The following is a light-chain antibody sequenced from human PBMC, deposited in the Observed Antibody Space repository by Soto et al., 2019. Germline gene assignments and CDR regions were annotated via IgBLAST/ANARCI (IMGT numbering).Light chain of an antibody. CDR3: QQYGSSPRYT. J-gene: IGKJ2*01. Sequence: EIVLTQSPDTLSLSPGDGATLSCGASQSVSSNYLAWYQQKPGQAPRLLIYGASSRATGIPDRFSGSGSGTDFTLTISRLEPEDFAVNYCQQYGSSPRYTIGQGTKLEIK. CDR2: GAS. V-gene: IGKV3-20*01. CDR1: QSVSSNY.